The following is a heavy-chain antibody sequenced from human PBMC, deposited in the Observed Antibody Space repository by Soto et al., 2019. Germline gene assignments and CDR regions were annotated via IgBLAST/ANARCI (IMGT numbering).Heavy chain of an antibody. V-gene: IGHV3-73*01. D-gene: IGHD4-17*01. Sequence: EVQLVESGGGLVQPGGSLKLSCAVSGFTFSGSAMHWVRQASGKGLEWVGRIRSKSNSYATAYAASVKGRFTISRDDSKNTAYLQMNSLITEDTAVYYCTRGYGDYVRDYWGQGTLVTVSS. J-gene: IGHJ4*02. CDR2: IRSKSNSYAT. CDR1: GFTFSGSA. CDR3: TRGYGDYVRDY.